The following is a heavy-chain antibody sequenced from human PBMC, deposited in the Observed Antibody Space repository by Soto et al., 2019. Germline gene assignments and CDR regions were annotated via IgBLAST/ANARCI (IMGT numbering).Heavy chain of an antibody. CDR2: ISGSGGST. V-gene: IGHV3-23*01. Sequence: EVQLLASGGGLVQPGGSMRLSCAASGFTFSSYAMSWVRQAPGKGLEWVSAISGSGGSTYYADSVKGRFTISRDNSKNTLYLQMNSLRAEDTAVYYCAKTDVLRYFDWPTPDYWGQGTLVTVSS. J-gene: IGHJ4*02. CDR1: GFTFSSYA. CDR3: AKTDVLRYFDWPTPDY. D-gene: IGHD3-9*01.